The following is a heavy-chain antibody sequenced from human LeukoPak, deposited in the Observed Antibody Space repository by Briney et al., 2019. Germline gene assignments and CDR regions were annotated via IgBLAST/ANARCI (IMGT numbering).Heavy chain of an antibody. CDR3: ARRGEIGSGYVDF. J-gene: IGHJ4*02. Sequence: PSETLSLTCAVYGGSFSGYYWSWIRQPPGKGLEWIGEINHSGSTNYNPSLKSRVTISVDTSKNQFSLKLSSVTATGTAVYYCARRGEIGSGYVDFWSQGTLVTVSS. CDR2: INHSGST. V-gene: IGHV4-34*01. D-gene: IGHD3-9*01. CDR1: GGSFSGYY.